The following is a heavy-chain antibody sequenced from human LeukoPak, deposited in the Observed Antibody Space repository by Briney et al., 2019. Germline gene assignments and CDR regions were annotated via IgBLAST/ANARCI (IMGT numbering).Heavy chain of an antibody. CDR2: IYPGDSNT. V-gene: IGHV5-51*01. CDR3: ARGPYCSSTSCYSPYDSYYMDV. D-gene: IGHD2-2*01. J-gene: IGHJ6*03. CDR1: GYSFTNYW. Sequence: GESLKISCKGSGYSFTNYWIGWVRPMPGKGLEWMGIIYPGDSNTRYSPSFQGQVTISADKSSTTAYPQWSSLKASDTAIYYCARGPYCSSTSCYSPYDSYYMDVWGKGTAVTVS.